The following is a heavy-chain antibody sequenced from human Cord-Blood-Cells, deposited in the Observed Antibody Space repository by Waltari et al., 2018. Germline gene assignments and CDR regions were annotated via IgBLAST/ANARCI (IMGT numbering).Heavy chain of an antibody. D-gene: IGHD3-22*01. CDR1: VGSISSSSYY. CDR2: IYYSGST. CDR3: ARAPPYYDSSGYHFDY. Sequence: QLQLQESGPGLVKPSETLSLTCTVSVGSISSSSYYWGWIRQPPGKGLEWIGSIYYSGSTYYNPSLKSRVTISVDTSKNQFSLKLSSVTAADTAVYYCARAPPYYDSSGYHFDYWGQGTLVTVSS. J-gene: IGHJ4*02. V-gene: IGHV4-39*07.